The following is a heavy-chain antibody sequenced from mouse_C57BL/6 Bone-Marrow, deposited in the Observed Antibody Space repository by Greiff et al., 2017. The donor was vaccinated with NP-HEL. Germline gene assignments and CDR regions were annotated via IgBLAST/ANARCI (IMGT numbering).Heavy chain of an antibody. V-gene: IGHV1-81*01. CDR2: IYPRSGNT. Sequence: QVHVKQSGAELARPGASVKLFCKASGYTFTSYGISWVKQRTGQGLEWIGEIYPRSGNTYYNEKFKGKATLTADKSSSTAYMELRSLTSEDSAVYFCAREKLEGFAYWGQGTLVTVSA. J-gene: IGHJ3*01. CDR1: GYTFTSYG. D-gene: IGHD1-3*01. CDR3: AREKLEGFAY.